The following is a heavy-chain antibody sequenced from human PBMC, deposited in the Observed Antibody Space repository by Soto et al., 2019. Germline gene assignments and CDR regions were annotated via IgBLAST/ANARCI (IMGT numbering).Heavy chain of an antibody. Sequence: EAQLLESGGGLVQPGGSLRLSCAASGFTFSRYAMSWVRQAPGKGLEWVSTVTGGGHTTYNADSVNGRFTISRDNSKNTLYLQMNNLRAEDTAIYYCASSSGDLDVCGMDIWGPGTTVTVSS. J-gene: IGHJ6*02. CDR2: VTGGGHTT. CDR1: GFTFSRYA. V-gene: IGHV3-23*01. CDR3: ASSSGDLDVCGMDI. D-gene: IGHD3-16*01.